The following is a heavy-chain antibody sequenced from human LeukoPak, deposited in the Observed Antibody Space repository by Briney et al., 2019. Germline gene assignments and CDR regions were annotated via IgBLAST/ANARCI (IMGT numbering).Heavy chain of an antibody. J-gene: IGHJ4*02. D-gene: IGHD1-26*01. CDR1: GFTFSSYG. V-gene: IGHV3-30*18. CDR2: ISYDGSNK. Sequence: PGRSLRLSCAASGFTFSSYGMHWVRQAPGKGLEWVAVISYDGSNKYYADSVKGRFTISRDNSKNTLYLQMNSLRAEDTTVYYCAKDNDWWELLFDYWGQGTLVTVSS. CDR3: AKDNDWWELLFDY.